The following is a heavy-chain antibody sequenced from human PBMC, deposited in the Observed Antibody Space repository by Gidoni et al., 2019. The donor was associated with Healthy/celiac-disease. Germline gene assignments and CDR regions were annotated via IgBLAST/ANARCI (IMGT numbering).Heavy chain of an antibody. CDR1: GFTFSSYA. J-gene: IGHJ4*02. CDR3: ARDQVADYGDYSTGY. V-gene: IGHV3-30*04. D-gene: IGHD4-17*01. Sequence: QVQLVESGGGVVQPGRSLRLSCAASGFTFSSYATHWVRQAPGKGVAWVEVISYDGSNKYYADSVKGRFTISRDNSKNTLYLQMNSLRAEDSAVYYCARDQVADYGDYSTGYWGQGTLVTVSS. CDR2: ISYDGSNK.